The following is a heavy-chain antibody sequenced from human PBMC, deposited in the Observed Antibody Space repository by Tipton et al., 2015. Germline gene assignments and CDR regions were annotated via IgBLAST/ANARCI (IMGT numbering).Heavy chain of an antibody. Sequence: TLSLTCIVSGASVMNSNWWSWVRQPPGKGLEWIGYISNTGNTHYNPSLKSRVTISLDTSKNQFSLTLNSVTAADTAVYYCARDLEHGMGVWGQGTTVTVSS. CDR1: GASVMNSNW. V-gene: IGHV4/OR15-8*02. J-gene: IGHJ6*02. CDR3: ARDLEHGMGV. D-gene: IGHD5-24*01. CDR2: ISNTGNT.